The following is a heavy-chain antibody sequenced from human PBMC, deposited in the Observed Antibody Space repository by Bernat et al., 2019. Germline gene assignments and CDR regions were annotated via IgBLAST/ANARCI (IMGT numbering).Heavy chain of an antibody. D-gene: IGHD1-1*01. CDR2: INAGNGNT. V-gene: IGHV1-3*01. J-gene: IGHJ4*02. CDR1: GYTFTSYA. Sequence: QVQLVQSGSELKKPGASVKVSCKASGYTFTSYAMHWVRQAPGQRLEWMGWINAGNGNTKYSQKFQGRVTITRDTSASTAYMELSSLRSEDTAVYYCARDLGSWNDYFDYWGQGTLVTVSS. CDR3: ARDLGSWNDYFDY.